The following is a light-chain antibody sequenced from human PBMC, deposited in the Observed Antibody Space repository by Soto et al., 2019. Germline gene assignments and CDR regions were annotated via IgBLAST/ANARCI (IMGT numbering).Light chain of an antibody. V-gene: IGKV3-15*01. CDR2: GAS. CDR1: QSVSTN. CDR3: QQYTNWPPYT. J-gene: IGKJ2*01. Sequence: EIVMTQSPATLSVSPGERATLSCRASQSVSTNLAWYQQKPGQSPRLLIYGASTRATGIPARFSGSGSETEFTLTISSLQSEDFEVYYCQQYTNWPPYTFGQGTNLEIK.